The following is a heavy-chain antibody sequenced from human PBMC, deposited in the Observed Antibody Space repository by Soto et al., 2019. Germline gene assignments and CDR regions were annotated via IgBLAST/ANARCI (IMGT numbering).Heavy chain of an antibody. J-gene: IGHJ4*02. Sequence: PGWSLRLSFAASGFTFSNYAMSWVRQAPGKGLEWVSAIGGSGGITSYADSVKGRFTISRDNSKNTLYLQMNSLRAEDTAVYYCAKEGSITAALNYWGQGTPVTVSS. CDR2: IGGSGGIT. CDR1: GFTFSNYA. CDR3: AKEGSITAALNY. D-gene: IGHD6-25*01. V-gene: IGHV3-23*01.